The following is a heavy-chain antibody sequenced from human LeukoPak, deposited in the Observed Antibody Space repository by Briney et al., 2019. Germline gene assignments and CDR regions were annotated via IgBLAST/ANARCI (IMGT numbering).Heavy chain of an antibody. D-gene: IGHD2-21*02. CDR3: ARVCGGDCYQAFGI. V-gene: IGHV4-59*01. Sequence: SETLSLTCTVSGGSISSYYWSWIRQPPGKGLEWIGYIYYSGSANYNPSLKSRVTISVDTSKNQFSLKLSSVTAADTAVYYCARVCGGDCYQAFGIWGQGTMVTVSS. CDR2: IYYSGSA. CDR1: GGSISSYY. J-gene: IGHJ3*02.